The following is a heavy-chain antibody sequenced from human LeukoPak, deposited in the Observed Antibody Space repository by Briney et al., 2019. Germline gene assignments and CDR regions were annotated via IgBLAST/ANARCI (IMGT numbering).Heavy chain of an antibody. V-gene: IGHV3-33*01. CDR1: GFTFSSYG. J-gene: IGHJ4*02. D-gene: IGHD3-22*01. CDR3: AREYYDSSGYYFGLDY. Sequence: GGSLRLSCAASGFTFSSYGMPWVRQAPGKGLEWVAVIWYDVSNKYYADSVKGRLPISRDNSKNTLYLQMNSLRAEDTAVYYCAREYYDSSGYYFGLDYWGQGTLVTVSS. CDR2: IWYDVSNK.